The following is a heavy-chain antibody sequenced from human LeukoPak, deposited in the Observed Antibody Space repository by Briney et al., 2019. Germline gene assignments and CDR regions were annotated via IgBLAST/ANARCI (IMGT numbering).Heavy chain of an antibody. J-gene: IGHJ4*02. CDR3: TTEAAAAGRGGFDY. CDR2: IKSKTDGGTT. CDR1: GFTFSNAW. V-gene: IGHV3-15*01. D-gene: IGHD6-13*01. Sequence: GGSLRLSCAASGFTFSNAWMSWVRQAPGKGLEWVGRIKSKTDGGTTDYAAPVKGRFTISRDDSKNTRYLQMNSLKTEDTAVYYCTTEAAAAGRGGFDYWGQGTLVTVSS.